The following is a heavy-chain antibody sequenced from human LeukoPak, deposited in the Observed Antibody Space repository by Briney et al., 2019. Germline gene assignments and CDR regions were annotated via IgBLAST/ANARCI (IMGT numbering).Heavy chain of an antibody. J-gene: IGHJ4*02. V-gene: IGHV4-34*01. CDR1: GGSFSGYF. CDR3: VRGTMTTVTYYFDY. Sequence: SETLSLTCVVYGGSFSGYFWNWIRQPPGKGLEWIGEINHSGSTNYNPSLKSRVTISVDTSKNQFSLKLSSVTAADTAVYYCVRGTMTTVTYYFDYWGQGTLVTVSS. CDR2: INHSGST. D-gene: IGHD4-17*01.